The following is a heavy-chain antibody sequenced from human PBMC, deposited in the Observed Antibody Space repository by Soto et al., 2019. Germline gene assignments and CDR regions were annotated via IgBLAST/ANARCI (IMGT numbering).Heavy chain of an antibody. D-gene: IGHD3-10*01. CDR2: ISYDGSNK. CDR1: GFTFSSYG. Sequence: QVQLVESGGGVVQPGRSLRLSCAASGFTFSSYGMHWVRQAPGKGLEWVAVISYDGSNKYYADSVKGRFTISRDNSKNTLYLQMNSVRAEDTAVYYCAKDLGRGAGGYYYGMDVWGQGTTVTVSS. J-gene: IGHJ6*02. CDR3: AKDLGRGAGGYYYGMDV. V-gene: IGHV3-30*18.